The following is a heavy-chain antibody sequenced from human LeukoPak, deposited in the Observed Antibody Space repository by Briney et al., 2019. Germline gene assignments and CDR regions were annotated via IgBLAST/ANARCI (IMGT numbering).Heavy chain of an antibody. CDR3: ARGHPRSTYYYDSSGRGDY. J-gene: IGHJ4*02. CDR1: GGSFSGYY. CDR2: INHSGST. D-gene: IGHD3-22*01. Sequence: SETLSLTCAVYGGSFSGYYWSWLRQPPGKGLEWIGEINHSGSTNYNPSLKSRVTISVDTSKNQFSLKLSSVTAADTAVYYCARGHPRSTYYYDSSGRGDYWGQGTLVTVSS. V-gene: IGHV4-34*01.